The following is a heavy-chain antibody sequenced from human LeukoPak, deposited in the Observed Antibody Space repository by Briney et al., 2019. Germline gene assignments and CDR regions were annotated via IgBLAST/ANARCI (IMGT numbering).Heavy chain of an antibody. CDR1: GYTFTSYG. CDR3: ARSAQVGATAIHYYYYYMDV. V-gene: IGHV1-18*01. Sequence: GASVKVSCKASGYTFTSYGISWVRQAPGQGLEWMGWISAYNGNTNYAQKLQGRVTMTTDTSTSTAYMELRSLRSDDTAVYYCARSAQVGATAIHYYYYYMDVWGKGTTVTVSS. D-gene: IGHD1-26*01. J-gene: IGHJ6*03. CDR2: ISAYNGNT.